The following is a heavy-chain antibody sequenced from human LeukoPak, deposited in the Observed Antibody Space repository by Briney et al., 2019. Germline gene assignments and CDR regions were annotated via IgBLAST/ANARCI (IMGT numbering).Heavy chain of an antibody. J-gene: IGHJ3*02. Sequence: ASVKVSCKASGYTFTSYYMHWVRPAPGQGLEWMGIIKPSGGSTSYAQRFQGRVTMTRDTSTSTVYMELSSLRSEDTAVYYCARVGRSPRAFDIWGQGTMVTVSS. D-gene: IGHD2-15*01. CDR1: GYTFTSYY. CDR2: IKPSGGST. V-gene: IGHV1-46*01. CDR3: ARVGRSPRAFDI.